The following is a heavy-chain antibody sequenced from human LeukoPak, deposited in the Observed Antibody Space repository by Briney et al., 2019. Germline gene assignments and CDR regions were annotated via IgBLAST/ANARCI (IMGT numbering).Heavy chain of an antibody. CDR1: GFTFSSYA. Sequence: GGSLRLSCAASGFTFSSYAMSWVRQAPGKGLEWVSAISGSGGSTYYADSVKGRFTISRDNSKNTLYLQMNSLRAEDTAVYYCAKGTGGDYYYYYGMDVWGQGTTVTVSS. D-gene: IGHD1-14*01. CDR3: AKGTGGDYYYYYGMDV. CDR2: ISGSGGST. V-gene: IGHV3-23*01. J-gene: IGHJ6*02.